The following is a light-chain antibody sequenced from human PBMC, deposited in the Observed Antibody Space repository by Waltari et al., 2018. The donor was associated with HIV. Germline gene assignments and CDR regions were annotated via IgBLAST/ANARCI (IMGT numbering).Light chain of an antibody. CDR2: GNT. J-gene: IGLJ3*02. V-gene: IGLV1-40*01. CDR1: SSNLGAGYD. CDR3: QSYDSSLSGWV. Sequence: QSVLTQPPSVSGAPGQRVTISCSGSSSNLGAGYDLPWYQQLPGTAPRLLIYGNTNRPSGVPDRFSGSKSGTSASLAITGLQAEDEADYYCQSYDSSLSGWVFGGGTKLTVV.